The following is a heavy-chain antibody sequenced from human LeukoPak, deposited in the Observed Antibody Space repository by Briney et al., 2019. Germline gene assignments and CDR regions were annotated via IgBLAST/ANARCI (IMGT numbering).Heavy chain of an antibody. J-gene: IGHJ4*02. CDR1: GFTFISSA. Sequence: SVKVSCKTSGFTFISSAVQWVRQARGQRLEWIGWIVVGSGNTNYAQKFQKRVTITRDMSTSTAYMELSSLRYEDTAVYYCAADPSYSSGYRYYFDYWGQGTLVTVSS. CDR3: AADPSYSSGYRYYFDY. V-gene: IGHV1-58*01. CDR2: IVVGSGNT. D-gene: IGHD3-22*01.